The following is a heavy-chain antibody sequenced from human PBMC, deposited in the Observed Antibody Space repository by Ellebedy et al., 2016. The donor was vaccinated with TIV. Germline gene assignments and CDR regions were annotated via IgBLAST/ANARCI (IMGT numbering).Heavy chain of an antibody. CDR3: AREFLTAMVSSGAFDI. J-gene: IGHJ3*02. Sequence: ASVKVSCXASGGTFSSYAISWVRQAPGQGLEWMGWINPNSGGTNYAQKFQGWVTMTRDTSISTAYMELSRLRSDDTAVYYCAREFLTAMVSSGAFDIWGQGTMVTVSS. D-gene: IGHD5-18*01. V-gene: IGHV1-2*04. CDR2: INPNSGGT. CDR1: GGTFSSYA.